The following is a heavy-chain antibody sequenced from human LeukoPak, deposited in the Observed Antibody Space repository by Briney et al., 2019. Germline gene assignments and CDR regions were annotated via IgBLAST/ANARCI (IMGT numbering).Heavy chain of an antibody. Sequence: GGSLRLSCAASGFTFDDYAMHWVRQAPGKGLEWVSGISWNSGSIGYADSVKGRFTISRDNSNNTLNLQMNSLRAEDTAVYYCAKGLLRYFDWFQNWFDPWGQGTLVTVSS. CDR1: GFTFDDYA. J-gene: IGHJ5*02. D-gene: IGHD3-9*01. V-gene: IGHV3-9*01. CDR3: AKGLLRYFDWFQNWFDP. CDR2: ISWNSGSI.